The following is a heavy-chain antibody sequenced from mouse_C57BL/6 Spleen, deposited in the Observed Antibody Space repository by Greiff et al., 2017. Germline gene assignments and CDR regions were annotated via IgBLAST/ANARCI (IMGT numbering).Heavy chain of an antibody. CDR3: ARGGYYGLDY. CDR1: GYAFSSSW. J-gene: IGHJ2*01. V-gene: IGHV1-82*01. D-gene: IGHD1-1*01. CDR2: IYPGDGDT. Sequence: VQLQQSGPELVKPGASVKISCKASGYAFSSSWMNWVKQRPGQGLEWIGRIYPGDGDTNYNGKFKGKATLTADKSSSTAYMQLSSLTSEDSAVXFCARGGYYGLDYWGQGTTLTVSS.